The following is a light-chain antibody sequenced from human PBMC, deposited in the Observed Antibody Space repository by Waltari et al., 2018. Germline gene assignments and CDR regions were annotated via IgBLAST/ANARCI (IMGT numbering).Light chain of an antibody. V-gene: IGLV1-51*02. Sequence: QSVLTQPPSVSAAPGQRVTISCSGGSSNIGNNYVSWYRQFPGTAPKLLIYENSERPSGILGRCAGSKSGTSATLDITGLQAGDEADYYCGTWDSSLSGAVFGGGTHLTVL. J-gene: IGLJ7*01. CDR3: GTWDSSLSGAV. CDR1: SSNIGNNY. CDR2: ENS.